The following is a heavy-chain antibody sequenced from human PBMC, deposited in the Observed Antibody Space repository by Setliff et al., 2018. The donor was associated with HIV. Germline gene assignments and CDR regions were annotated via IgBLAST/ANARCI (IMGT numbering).Heavy chain of an antibody. J-gene: IGHJ6*03. CDR3: ARLTYVSRFLGWSPEYSFYHYYLDV. CDR2: IYYNGNA. D-gene: IGHD3-3*01. Sequence: TLSLTCRVSGDSISSGGYYWSWIRQSPVKGLEWIGYIYYNGNAYYNPSLEGRLTMSIDPSQNHFSLNLTSVTAADTAIYYCARLTYVSRFLGWSPEYSFYHYYLDVWGKGTTVTVS. CDR1: GDSISSGGYY. V-gene: IGHV4-31*02.